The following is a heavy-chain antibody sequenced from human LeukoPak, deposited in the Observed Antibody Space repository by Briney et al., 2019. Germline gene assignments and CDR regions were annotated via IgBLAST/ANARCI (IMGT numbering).Heavy chain of an antibody. CDR2: ISGSGGST. CDR1: GFTFSSYA. J-gene: IGHJ4*02. CDR3: AKTPLREYCSSTSCYLDH. D-gene: IGHD2-2*01. Sequence: GGSLRLSCAASGFTFSSYAMSWVRQAPGKGLEWVSAISGSGGSTYYADSVKGRFTISRDNSKNTLYLQMNSLRAEDTAVYYCAKTPLREYCSSTSCYLDHWGQGTLVTVSS. V-gene: IGHV3-23*01.